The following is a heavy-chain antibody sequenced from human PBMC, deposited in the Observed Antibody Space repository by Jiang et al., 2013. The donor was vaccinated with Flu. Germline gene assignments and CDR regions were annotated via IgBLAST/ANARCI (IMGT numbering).Heavy chain of an antibody. CDR2: IYYSGST. D-gene: IGHD3-10*01. CDR1: GGSISSSSYY. CDR3: ARHVLWFGELLYFDY. J-gene: IGHJ4*02. V-gene: IGHV4-39*01. Sequence: GPGLVKPSETLSLTCTVSGGSISSSSYYWGWIRQPPGKGLEWIGSIYYSGSTYYNPSLKSRVTISVDTSKNQFSLKLSSVTAADTAVYYCARHVLWFGELLYFDYWGQGTLVTVSS.